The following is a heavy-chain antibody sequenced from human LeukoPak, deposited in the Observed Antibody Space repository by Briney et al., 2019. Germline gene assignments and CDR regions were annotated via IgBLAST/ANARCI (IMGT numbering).Heavy chain of an antibody. CDR2: INHSGST. CDR3: ARVYEVTAMVVGSLSP. J-gene: IGHJ5*02. V-gene: IGHV4-34*01. CDR1: GGSFSGYY. D-gene: IGHD5-18*01. Sequence: SETLSLTCAVYGGSFSGYYWSWIRQPPGKGLEWIGEINHSGSTNYNPSPKSRVTISVDTSKNQFSLKLSSVTAADTAVYYCARVYEVTAMVVGSLSPWGQGTLVTVSS.